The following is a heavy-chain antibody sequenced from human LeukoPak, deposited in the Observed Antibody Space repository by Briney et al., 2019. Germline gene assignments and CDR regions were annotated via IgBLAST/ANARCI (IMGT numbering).Heavy chain of an antibody. CDR2: ISSNGGST. Sequence: GGSLRLSCAASGFTFSSYAMHWVRQAPGKGLEYVSAISSNGGSTYYANSVKGRFTISRDNSKNTLYLQMNSLRAEDTAVYYSAKDLQWTPDYWGQGTLVTVSS. CDR3: AKDLQWTPDY. V-gene: IGHV3-64*01. J-gene: IGHJ4*02. D-gene: IGHD6-19*01. CDR1: GFTFSSYA.